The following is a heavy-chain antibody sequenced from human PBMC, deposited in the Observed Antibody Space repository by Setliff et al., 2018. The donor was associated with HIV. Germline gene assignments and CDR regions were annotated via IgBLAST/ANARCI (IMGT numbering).Heavy chain of an antibody. CDR2: ISAGGGDT. V-gene: IGHV3-23*01. J-gene: IGHJ4*02. Sequence: GGSLRLSCAASGFSFSSHVMTWARQAPGKGLEWVSTISAGGGDTYYADSVKGRFTISRDKSKNTLSLQMNSLRAEDTAVYYCAKASVTSIQYFDNWGQGTLVTVSS. CDR3: AKASVTSIQYFDN. CDR1: GFSFSSHV. D-gene: IGHD2-2*02.